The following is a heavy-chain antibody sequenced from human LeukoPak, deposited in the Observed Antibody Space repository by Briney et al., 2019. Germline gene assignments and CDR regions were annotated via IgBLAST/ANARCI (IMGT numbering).Heavy chain of an antibody. CDR2: IYTSGST. J-gene: IGHJ4*02. V-gene: IGHV4-61*02. CDR1: GGSISSGSYY. D-gene: IGHD3-3*01. CDR3: ASSRSITIFGVVITPFDY. Sequence: SQTLSLTCTVSGGSISSGSYYGSWIRQPAGKGLEWIGRIYTSGSTNYNPPLKIRVTISVDTSKNQFSLKLSSVTAADTAVYYCASSRSITIFGVVITPFDYWGQGTLVTVSS.